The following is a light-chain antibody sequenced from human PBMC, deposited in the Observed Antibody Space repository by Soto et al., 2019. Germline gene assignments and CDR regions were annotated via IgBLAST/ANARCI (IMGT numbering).Light chain of an antibody. Sequence: QSVLTQPPSASGTPGQRVTISCSGSSPNIGSNYVCWYQHLPGTAPKLLIYRNNQRPSGVPDRFSGSKSGTSASLVISGLRSEDEADYYCATWDGSLSGWVFGGGTKLTVL. J-gene: IGLJ3*02. V-gene: IGLV1-47*01. CDR3: ATWDGSLSGWV. CDR1: SPNIGSNY. CDR2: RNN.